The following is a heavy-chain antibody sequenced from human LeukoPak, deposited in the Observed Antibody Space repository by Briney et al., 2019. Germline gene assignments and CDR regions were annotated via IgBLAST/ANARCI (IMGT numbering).Heavy chain of an antibody. J-gene: IGHJ4*02. Sequence: PGGSLRLSCAASGFTFSSYGMHWVRQAPGKGLEWVAVIWYDGSNKYYADSVKGRFTISRDNSKNTLYLQMNSLRAEDTAVYYCARDAYYYDSSGYYCARGGYFDYWGQGTLVTVSS. CDR3: ARDAYYYDSSGYYCARGGYFDY. CDR2: IWYDGSNK. V-gene: IGHV3-33*01. CDR1: GFTFSSYG. D-gene: IGHD3-22*01.